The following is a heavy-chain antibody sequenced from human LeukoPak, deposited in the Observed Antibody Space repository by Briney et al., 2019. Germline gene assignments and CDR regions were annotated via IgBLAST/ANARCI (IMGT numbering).Heavy chain of an antibody. CDR1: GGSISSNY. D-gene: IGHD6-19*01. V-gene: IGHV4-59*08. CDR3: ARLSFGIAVAGSY. Sequence: KPSETLSLTCTVSGGSISSNYWSWIRQPPGKGLEWIGYIYYSGSTNYNPSLKSRVTISVDTSKNHFSLKLSSVTAADTAVYYCARLSFGIAVAGSYWGQGTLVTVSS. J-gene: IGHJ4*02. CDR2: IYYSGST.